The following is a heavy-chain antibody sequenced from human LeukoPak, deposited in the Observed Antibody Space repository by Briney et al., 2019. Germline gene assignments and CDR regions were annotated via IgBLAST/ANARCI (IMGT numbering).Heavy chain of an antibody. J-gene: IGHJ4*02. CDR1: GGSISSYY. D-gene: IGHD3/OR15-3a*01. Sequence: SETLSLTCTVSGGSISSYYWGWIRQPPGKGLEWIGYISYSGSTNYNPSLKSRVTMSLDTSKNQFSLKLSSVTAADTAVYYCARYYGFYYFDSWGQGTLVTVSA. V-gene: IGHV4-59*01. CDR2: ISYSGST. CDR3: ARYYGFYYFDS.